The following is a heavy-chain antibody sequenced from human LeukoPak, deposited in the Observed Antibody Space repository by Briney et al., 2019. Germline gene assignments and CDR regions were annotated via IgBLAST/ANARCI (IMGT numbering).Heavy chain of an antibody. J-gene: IGHJ3*02. CDR1: GGSISSSNYY. Sequence: SETLSLTCTVSGGSISSSNYYWGWIRQPPGKGLEWIGSIYYSGSTYYNPSLKSRVTISVDASKNQFSLKLSSVTAADTAGYYCARPATVHYGSGSYAFDIWGQGTMVTVSS. V-gene: IGHV4-39*01. D-gene: IGHD3-10*01. CDR3: ARPATVHYGSGSYAFDI. CDR2: IYYSGST.